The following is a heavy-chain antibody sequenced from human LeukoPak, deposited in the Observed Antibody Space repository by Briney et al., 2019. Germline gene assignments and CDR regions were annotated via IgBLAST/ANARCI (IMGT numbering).Heavy chain of an antibody. V-gene: IGHV3-7*01. CDR2: INQDGSEE. J-gene: IGHJ4*02. CDR1: GFSVSNYW. D-gene: IGHD5-12*01. CDR3: VRDGGVSGYDLLDY. Sequence: GGSLRLSCAASGFSVSNYWMTWVRQAPGKGLEWVAHINQDGSEEHYMDSVKPRFTISRDNAKNSLSLQMNSLRAEDTAVYYCVRDGGVSGYDLLDYWGRGTLVTVSS.